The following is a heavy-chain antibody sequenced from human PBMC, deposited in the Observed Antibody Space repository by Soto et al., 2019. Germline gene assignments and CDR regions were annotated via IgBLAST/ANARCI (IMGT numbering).Heavy chain of an antibody. CDR1: GGSISSYY. J-gene: IGHJ4*02. CDR2: IYYSGNT. D-gene: IGHD4-17*01. Sequence: SETLSLTCTVSGGSISSYYRSWIRQPPGKGLEWIGYIYYSGNTNYNPSLKSRVTISVDTSKNQFSLKLSSVTAADTAVYYCARVGPHYGEVYFDYWGQGTLVTVSS. CDR3: ARVGPHYGEVYFDY. V-gene: IGHV4-59*01.